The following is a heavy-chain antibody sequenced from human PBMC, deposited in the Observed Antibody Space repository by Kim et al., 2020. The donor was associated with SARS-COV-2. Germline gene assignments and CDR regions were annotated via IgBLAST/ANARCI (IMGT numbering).Heavy chain of an antibody. J-gene: IGHJ6*03. D-gene: IGHD6-13*01. V-gene: IGHV3-30*18. CDR1: GFTFSSYG. CDR2: ISYEGSNK. Sequence: GGSLRLSCVASGFTFSSYGMHWVRQAPGKGLEWVAVISYEGSNKYYADSVKGRFTISRDNSKNTLYLQMNSLRAEDTAVYYCAKCRGSNWFSSYYMDVWGEGTTLTVSS. CDR3: AKCRGSNWFSSYYMDV.